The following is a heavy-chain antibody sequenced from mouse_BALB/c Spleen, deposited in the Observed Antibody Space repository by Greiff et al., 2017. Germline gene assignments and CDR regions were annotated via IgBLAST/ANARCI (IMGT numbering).Heavy chain of an antibody. Sequence: VQLQQSGAELVRPGTSVKVSCKASGYAFTNYLIEWVKQRPGQGLEWIGVINPGSGGSNYNEKFKGKATLTADKSSSTAYMQLSSLTSDDSAVYFCARVGNYPDYWGQGTTLTVSS. CDR3: ARVGNYPDY. V-gene: IGHV1-54*01. CDR2: INPGSGGS. D-gene: IGHD1-1*02. CDR1: GYAFTNYL. J-gene: IGHJ2*01.